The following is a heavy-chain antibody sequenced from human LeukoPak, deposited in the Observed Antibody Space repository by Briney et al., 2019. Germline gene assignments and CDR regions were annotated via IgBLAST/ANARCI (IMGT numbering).Heavy chain of an antibody. CDR2: MSSSTTTI. Sequence: GGSLRLSCAASGFTFSDYSVSWVRQAPGKGLEWVSYMSSSTTTIYYADSVKGRFTISRGDAKNSLYLQMNSLRAEDTAVYYCARAISATGGWYWGQGTLVTVSS. CDR1: GFTFSDYS. CDR3: ARAISATGGWY. J-gene: IGHJ4*02. D-gene: IGHD6-19*01. V-gene: IGHV3-48*04.